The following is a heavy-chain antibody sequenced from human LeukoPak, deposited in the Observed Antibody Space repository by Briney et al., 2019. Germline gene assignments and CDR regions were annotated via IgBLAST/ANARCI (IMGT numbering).Heavy chain of an antibody. CDR1: GYTFTSYD. Sequence: GASVKVSCKASGYTFTSYDINWVRQATGQGLEWMGWMNPNSANTGYAQKFQGRVTMTRNTSISTAYMELSSLRSEDTAVYYCARGLGRLRFLEWRYQRTPMDVWGQGTTVTVSS. CDR2: MNPNSANT. J-gene: IGHJ6*02. V-gene: IGHV1-8*01. CDR3: ARGLGRLRFLEWRYQRTPMDV. D-gene: IGHD3-3*01.